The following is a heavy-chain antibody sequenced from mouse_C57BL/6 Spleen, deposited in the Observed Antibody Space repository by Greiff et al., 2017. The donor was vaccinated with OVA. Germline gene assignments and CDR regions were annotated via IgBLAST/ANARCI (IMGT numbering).Heavy chain of an antibody. J-gene: IGHJ3*01. Sequence: QVQLQQPGAELVKPGASVKLSCKASGYTFTSYWMHWVKQRPGQGLEWIGMIHPNSGSTNYNEKFKSKATLTVDKSSSTAYMQLSSLPSEDSAVYYCARGRYYYDSNSSWFAYWGQGTLVTVSA. CDR3: ARGRYYYDSNSSWFAY. D-gene: IGHD1-1*01. CDR2: IHPNSGST. CDR1: GYTFTSYW. V-gene: IGHV1-64*01.